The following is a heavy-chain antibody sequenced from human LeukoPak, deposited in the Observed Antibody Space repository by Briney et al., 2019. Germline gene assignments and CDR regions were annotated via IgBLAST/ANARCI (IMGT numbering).Heavy chain of an antibody. CDR2: ITSSSGII. V-gene: IGHV3-48*01. Sequence: GGSLRLSCAASGFTFSSYSMEWVRQAPGKGLEWVSYITSSSGIIYYADSVKGRFTISRDNAKNSLYLQMNSLRAEDTAIYYCARPDCSSTSCYTPGYWGQGTLVTVSS. CDR3: ARPDCSSTSCYTPGY. J-gene: IGHJ4*02. D-gene: IGHD2-2*02. CDR1: GFTFSSYS.